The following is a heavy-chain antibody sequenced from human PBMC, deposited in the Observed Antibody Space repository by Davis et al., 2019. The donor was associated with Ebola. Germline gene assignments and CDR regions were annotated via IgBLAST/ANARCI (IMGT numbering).Heavy chain of an antibody. Sequence: GGSLRLSCAASGFTFSSYAMHWVCQAPGKGLEWVAYISRSGSSIYYADSVKGRFTISRDNAQNSLYLQMNSLRDEDTAVYYCATTTPGNYYYGMDVWGQGTTVTVSS. V-gene: IGHV3-48*02. CDR3: ATTTPGNYYYGMDV. CDR1: GFTFSSYA. J-gene: IGHJ6*02. D-gene: IGHD3-10*01. CDR2: ISRSGSSI.